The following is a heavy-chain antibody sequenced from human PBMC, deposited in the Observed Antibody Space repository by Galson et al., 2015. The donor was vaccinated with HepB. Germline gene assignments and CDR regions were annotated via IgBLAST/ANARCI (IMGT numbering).Heavy chain of an antibody. J-gene: IGHJ5*02. CDR1: GGSISSYY. Sequence: SETLSLTCTVSGGSISSYYWSWIRQPPGKGLEWIGYIYYSGSTNYNPSLKSRVTISVDTSKNQSSLKLRSVTATDTAVYYCARGGSSSSHPWGQGTLVTVSS. D-gene: IGHD6-6*01. CDR3: ARGGSSSSHP. V-gene: IGHV4-59*08. CDR2: IYYSGST.